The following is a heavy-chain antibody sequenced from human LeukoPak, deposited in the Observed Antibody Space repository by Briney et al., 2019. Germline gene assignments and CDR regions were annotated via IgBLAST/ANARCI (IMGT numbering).Heavy chain of an antibody. CDR2: VRDDGSSQ. Sequence: GGSLRLSCAASGFTFSRYSMNWVRQAPGKGLDWVAFVRDDGSSQKYAATVKGRFTTSRDNAKNTLYLQMNSLRAEDTAVYYCARGGYHAYYLDYWGQGSLVTVSS. V-gene: IGHV3-30*02. D-gene: IGHD5-18*01. CDR3: ARGGYHAYYLDY. CDR1: GFTFSRYS. J-gene: IGHJ4*02.